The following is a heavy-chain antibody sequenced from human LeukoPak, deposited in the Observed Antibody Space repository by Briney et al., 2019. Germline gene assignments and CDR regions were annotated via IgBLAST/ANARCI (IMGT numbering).Heavy chain of an antibody. CDR3: ARAPMHDY. V-gene: IGHV4-34*01. CDR2: INHSGST. CDR1: GGSFSGYY. Sequence: SETLSLTCAVYGGSFSGYYWSWIRQPPGKGLEWIGEINHSGSTNYNPSLKSRVTISVDTSKNQFSLKLSSVTAADTAVYYCARAPMHDYWGQGTLVTVSS. J-gene: IGHJ4*02.